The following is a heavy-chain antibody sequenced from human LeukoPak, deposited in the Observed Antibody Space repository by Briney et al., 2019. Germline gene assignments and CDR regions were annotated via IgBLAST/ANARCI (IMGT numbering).Heavy chain of an antibody. CDR1: GFTVSSNY. J-gene: IGHJ3*01. CDR3: ARPAYTAAYDL. Sequence: GGSLRLSCAASGFTVSSNYMSWVRQAPGKGLEWVSVIYSGGSTYYADSVKGRFTISRDNARNSLFLQMNGLRPEDTAVYYCARPAYTAAYDLWGQGTVVTVSS. CDR2: IYSGGST. D-gene: IGHD3-16*01. V-gene: IGHV3-53*01.